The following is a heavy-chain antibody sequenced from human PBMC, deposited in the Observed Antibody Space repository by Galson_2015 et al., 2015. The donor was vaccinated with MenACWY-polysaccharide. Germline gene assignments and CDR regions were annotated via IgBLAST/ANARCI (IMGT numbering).Heavy chain of an antibody. D-gene: IGHD4-11*01. J-gene: IGHJ4*02. Sequence: ETLSLTCAVYGASFSGYYWTWIRQPPGGGLEWIGEINPSGSTNYNPSLKSRVTISLDTSTNEFSLKVSSVAAADTAMYYCAIGKSRYSNYWGQGTLVTVSS. CDR3: AIGKSRYSNY. V-gene: IGHV4-34*01. CDR1: GASFSGYY. CDR2: INPSGST.